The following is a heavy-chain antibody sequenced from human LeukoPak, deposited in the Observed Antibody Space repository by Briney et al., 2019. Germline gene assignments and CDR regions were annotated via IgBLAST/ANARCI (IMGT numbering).Heavy chain of an antibody. CDR3: ARISPTSMVYTYYFDY. J-gene: IGHJ4*02. Sequence: SGPTPVNPTQTLTLTCTFSGFSLSTSGMRVSWIRQPPGEALEWLARIDWDDDKFYSTSLKTRLTISKDTSKNQVVLTMTNMDPVDTATYYCARISPTSMVYTYYFDYWGQGTLVTVSS. CDR2: IDWDDDK. D-gene: IGHD2-8*01. V-gene: IGHV2-70*04. CDR1: GFSLSTSGMR.